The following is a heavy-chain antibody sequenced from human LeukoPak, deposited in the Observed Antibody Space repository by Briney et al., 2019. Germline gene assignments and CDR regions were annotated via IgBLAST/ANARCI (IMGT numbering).Heavy chain of an antibody. CDR2: IYTSGST. Sequence: PSETLSLTCTVSGGSISSYYWSWIRQPPGKGLEWIGYIYTSGSTNYNPSLKSRVTISVDTSKNQFSLKLSSVTAADTAVYYCARFPPGDYGYWGQGTLVTVPS. CDR1: GGSISSYY. J-gene: IGHJ4*02. CDR3: ARFPPGDYGY. V-gene: IGHV4-4*09. D-gene: IGHD4-17*01.